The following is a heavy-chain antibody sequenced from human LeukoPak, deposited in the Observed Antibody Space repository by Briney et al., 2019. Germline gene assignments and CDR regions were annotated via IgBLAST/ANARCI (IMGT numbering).Heavy chain of an antibody. J-gene: IGHJ3*02. CDR2: IYYSGST. D-gene: IGHD3-10*01. Sequence: SETLSLTCTVSGGSISSYYWSWIRQPPGKGLEWIGYIYYSGSTNHNPSLKSRVTISVDTSKNQFSLKLSSVTAADTAVYYCARSGSYYQDDAFDIWGQGTMVTVSS. CDR3: ARSGSYYQDDAFDI. V-gene: IGHV4-59*01. CDR1: GGSISSYY.